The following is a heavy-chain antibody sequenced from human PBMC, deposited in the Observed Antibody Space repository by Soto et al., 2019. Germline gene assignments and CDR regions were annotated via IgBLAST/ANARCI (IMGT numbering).Heavy chain of an antibody. J-gene: IGHJ1*01. V-gene: IGHV4-59*01. D-gene: IGHD3-22*01. CDR3: ATSRGNYYDSSGYPKYFQH. Sequence: SETLSLTCTVSGGSISSYYWSWIRQPPGKGLEWIGYIYYSGSTNYNPSLKSRVTISVDTSKNQFSLKLSSVTAADTAVYYCATSRGNYYDSSGYPKYFQHWGQGTLVTV. CDR1: GGSISSYY. CDR2: IYYSGST.